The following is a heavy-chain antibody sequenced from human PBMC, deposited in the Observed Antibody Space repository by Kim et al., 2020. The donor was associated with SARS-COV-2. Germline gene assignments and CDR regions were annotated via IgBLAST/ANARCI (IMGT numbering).Heavy chain of an antibody. CDR1: GFTFDDYA. CDR3: AKNPPYYYDSSGYYRYYYYMDV. V-gene: IGHV3-43*02. J-gene: IGHJ6*03. CDR2: ISGDGGST. Sequence: GGSLRLSCAASGFTFDDYAMHWVRQAPGKGLEWVSLISGDGGSTYYADSVKGRFTISRDNSKNSLYLQMNSLRTEDTALYYCAKNPPYYYDSSGYYRYYYYMDVWGKGTTVTVSS. D-gene: IGHD3-22*01.